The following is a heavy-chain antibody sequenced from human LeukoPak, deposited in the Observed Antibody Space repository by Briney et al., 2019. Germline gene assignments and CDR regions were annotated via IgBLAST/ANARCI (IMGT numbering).Heavy chain of an antibody. Sequence: GGSLRLACAVSGFTFSNYGMSWVRQAPGKGLECVSVISSSGDSTYYADSVKGRFTISRDNSKNTLYLQMNGLRAEDTAIYYCAKDDGNNAKLLLDYWGQGTLVTVSS. V-gene: IGHV3-23*01. CDR1: GFTFSNYG. CDR3: AKDDGNNAKLLLDY. J-gene: IGHJ4*02. D-gene: IGHD2/OR15-2a*01. CDR2: ISSSGDST.